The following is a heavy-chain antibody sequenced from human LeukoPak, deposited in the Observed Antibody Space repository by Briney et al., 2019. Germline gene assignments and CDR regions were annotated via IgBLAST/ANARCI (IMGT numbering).Heavy chain of an antibody. CDR3: ARDGGPFDS. V-gene: IGHV3-7*03. J-gene: IGHJ4*02. CDR2: IKQDESEK. CDR1: GFTFSAYW. D-gene: IGHD3-16*01. Sequence: RGSLRLSCAASGFTFSAYWMSWVRQAPGKGLEWVANIKQDESEKYCVDSVKGRFTISRDNAKKSLYLQMNSLRAEDTAVYYCARDGGPFDSWGQGTLVTVSS.